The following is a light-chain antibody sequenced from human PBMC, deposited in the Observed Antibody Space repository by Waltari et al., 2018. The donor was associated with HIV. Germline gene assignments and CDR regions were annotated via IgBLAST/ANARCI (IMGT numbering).Light chain of an antibody. CDR2: DTT. V-gene: IGLV1-51*01. CDR1: SSNIGTNP. Sequence: QQATISCSGSSSNIGTNPVSWYQQFPGRVPNLLIYDTTKRPSGIPDRFSGSKSGTSATLDITGLQTGDEADYYCGAWDNRLRSVVFGGGTKLAVL. CDR3: GAWDNRLRSVV. J-gene: IGLJ3*02.